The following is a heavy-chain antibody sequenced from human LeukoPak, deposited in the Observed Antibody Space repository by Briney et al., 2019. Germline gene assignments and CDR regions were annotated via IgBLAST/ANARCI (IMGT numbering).Heavy chain of an antibody. D-gene: IGHD3-22*01. CDR2: IKQDGSEE. J-gene: IGHJ4*02. CDR1: GFTFSSFW. V-gene: IGHV3-7*01. CDR3: ARWEGNGYYFDY. Sequence: GGSLRLSCAASGFTFSSFWMSWVRQAPGKGLEWVANIKQDGSEEYYVDSVKGRFTISRDNGKNSLYLQMNSPRAEDTAVYYCARWEGNGYYFDYRGQGTLVTVSS.